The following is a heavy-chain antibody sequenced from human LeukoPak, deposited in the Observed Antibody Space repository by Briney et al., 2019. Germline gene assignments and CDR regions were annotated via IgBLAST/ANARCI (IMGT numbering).Heavy chain of an antibody. J-gene: IGHJ6*03. Sequence: PGGSLRLSWAASGFTFSSYAMHWVRQAPGKGLEYVSAISSNGGSTYYANSVKGRFTISRDNSKNTLYLQMGSLRAEDMAVYYCARYARWLQFGRYYYYYMDVWGKGTTVTVSS. D-gene: IGHD5-24*01. CDR2: ISSNGGST. CDR1: GFTFSSYA. V-gene: IGHV3-64*01. CDR3: ARYARWLQFGRYYYYYMDV.